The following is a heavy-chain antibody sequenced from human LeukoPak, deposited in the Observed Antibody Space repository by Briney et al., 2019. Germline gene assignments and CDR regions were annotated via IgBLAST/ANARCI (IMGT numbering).Heavy chain of an antibody. CDR1: GGSISSGGYY. Sequence: PSQTLSLTCTVSGGSISSGGYYWSWIRQHPGKGLEWIGYIYYSGSTYYNPSLKSRVTISVDTSKNQFSLKLSSVTAADTAVYYCARATDYGGNSVLVSDFDYWGQGTLVTVSS. CDR2: IYYSGST. CDR3: ARATDYGGNSVLVSDFDY. V-gene: IGHV4-31*03. D-gene: IGHD4-23*01. J-gene: IGHJ4*02.